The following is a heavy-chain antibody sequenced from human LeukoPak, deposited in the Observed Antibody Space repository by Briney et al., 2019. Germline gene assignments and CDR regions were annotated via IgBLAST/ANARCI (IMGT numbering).Heavy chain of an antibody. CDR2: MNPNSGNT. V-gene: IGHV1-8*02. CDR1: GYIFTSYA. Sequence: ASVKVSCKASGYIFTSYAMNWVRQAPGQGLEWMGWMNPNSGNTGYAQKFQGRVTMTRNTSISTAYMELSSLRSEDTAVYYCARGSYYDTNWFDPWGQGTLVTVSS. J-gene: IGHJ5*02. CDR3: ARGSYYDTNWFDP. D-gene: IGHD1-26*01.